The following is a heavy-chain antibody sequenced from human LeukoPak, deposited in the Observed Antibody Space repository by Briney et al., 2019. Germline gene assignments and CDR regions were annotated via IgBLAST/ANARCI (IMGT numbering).Heavy chain of an antibody. CDR1: GGSISSSNW. Sequence: SETLSLTCAVSGGSISSSNWWSWVRQHPGKGLEWIGYIYYSGSTYYNPSLKSRVTISVDTSKNQFSLKLSSVTAADAAVYYCARGPPYYYDSSGFDPWGQGTLVTVSS. J-gene: IGHJ5*02. D-gene: IGHD3-22*01. CDR2: IYYSGST. V-gene: IGHV4-31*11. CDR3: ARGPPYYYDSSGFDP.